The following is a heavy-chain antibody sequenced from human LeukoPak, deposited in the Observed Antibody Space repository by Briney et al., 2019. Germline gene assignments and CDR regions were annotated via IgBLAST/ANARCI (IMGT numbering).Heavy chain of an antibody. V-gene: IGHV3-30*18. CDR2: ISYDGSNK. J-gene: IGHJ6*04. Sequence: GRSLRLSCAASGFTFSSYGMHWVRQAPGKGLEWVAVISYDGSNKYYADSVKGRFTISRDNSKNTLYLQMNSLRAEDTAVYYCAKDEYSSSWYYYYYGMDVWGKGPRSPSPQ. D-gene: IGHD6-13*01. CDR3: AKDEYSSSWYYYYYGMDV. CDR1: GFTFSSYG.